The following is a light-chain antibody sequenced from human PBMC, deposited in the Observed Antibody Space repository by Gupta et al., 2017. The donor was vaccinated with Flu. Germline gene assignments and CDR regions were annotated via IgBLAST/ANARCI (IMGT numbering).Light chain of an antibody. CDR2: GAS. CDR3: QQYDNWPL. V-gene: IGKV3-15*01. CDR1: RSVSGN. Sequence: PGETATLSCRASRSVSGNLAWYQQKPGQSPRLLIYGASITATGVPARFSGSGSGTEFTLTISSLQFEDFAVYYCQQYDNWPLFGQGTKLEI. J-gene: IGKJ2*01.